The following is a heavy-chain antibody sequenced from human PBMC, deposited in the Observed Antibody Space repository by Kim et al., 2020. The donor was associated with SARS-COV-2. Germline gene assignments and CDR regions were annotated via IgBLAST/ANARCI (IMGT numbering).Heavy chain of an antibody. V-gene: IGHV4-31*02. J-gene: IGHJ4*02. Sequence: LKSRVTISVDTAKNQFTLKLSSVTAADTAVYYCARAQPVGIVGATNYFDYWGQGTLVTVSS. D-gene: IGHD1-26*01. CDR3: ARAQPVGIVGATNYFDY.